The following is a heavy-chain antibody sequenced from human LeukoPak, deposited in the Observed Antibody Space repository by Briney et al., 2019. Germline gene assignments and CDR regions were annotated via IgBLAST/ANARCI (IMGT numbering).Heavy chain of an antibody. D-gene: IGHD6-13*01. CDR1: GYTFTSYG. CDR3: ARVRGEYSSSRFDP. CDR2: ISAYNGNT. J-gene: IGHJ5*02. Sequence: GASVKVSCKASGYTFTSYGTSWVRQAPGQGLEWMGWISAYNGNTNYAQKLQGRVTMTTDTSTSTAYMELRSLRSDDTAVYYCARVRGEYSSSRFDPWGQGTLVTVFS. V-gene: IGHV1-18*01.